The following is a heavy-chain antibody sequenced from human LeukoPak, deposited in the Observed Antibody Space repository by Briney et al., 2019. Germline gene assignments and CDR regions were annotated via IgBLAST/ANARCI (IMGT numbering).Heavy chain of an antibody. CDR2: ISSSSGTI. J-gene: IGHJ4*02. CDR1: GFTFSSYS. D-gene: IGHD3-10*01. Sequence: GGSLRLSCAASGFTFSSYSMNWVRQAPGKGLEWVSYISSSSGTIYYADSVKGRFTISRDNAKNSLYLQMNSLRAEDTAVYYCARAAMVRGVILDYWGQGTLVTVSS. CDR3: ARAAMVRGVILDY. V-gene: IGHV3-48*01.